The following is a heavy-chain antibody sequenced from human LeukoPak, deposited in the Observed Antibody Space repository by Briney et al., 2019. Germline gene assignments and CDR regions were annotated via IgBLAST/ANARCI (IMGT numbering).Heavy chain of an antibody. CDR3: VRGALRDCSYTSCTRGNWFDP. CDR2: INADGSAT. CDR1: GFTFSSHW. D-gene: IGHD2-2*01. Sequence: PGGSLRLSCAASGFTFSSHWMHWVRPGLEKGLVGVSHINADGSATYYAASVKGRFTISRDNARNTLYLQMHSLTAEDTGVYYCVRGALRDCSYTSCTRGNWFDPWGQGTLVTVSS. J-gene: IGHJ5*02. V-gene: IGHV3-74*01.